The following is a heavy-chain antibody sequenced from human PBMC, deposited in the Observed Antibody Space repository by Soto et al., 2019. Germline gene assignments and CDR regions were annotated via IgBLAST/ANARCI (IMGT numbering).Heavy chain of an antibody. Sequence: SETLSLTCIVSGGSISSNYWSWIRQPPGKGLEWIGYIYYTGSTNFNPSLKNRVIISVDTSKNQFSLTLTSVTAADTAMYYCASSTFFPDSRGYHFKNLDSWGQGTLVTVSS. J-gene: IGHJ5*01. D-gene: IGHD3-22*01. V-gene: IGHV4-59*01. CDR3: ASSTFFPDSRGYHFKNLDS. CDR1: GGSISSNY. CDR2: IYYTGST.